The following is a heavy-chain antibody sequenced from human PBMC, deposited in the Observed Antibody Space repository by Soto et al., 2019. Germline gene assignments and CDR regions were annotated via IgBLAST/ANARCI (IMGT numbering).Heavy chain of an antibody. CDR3: TSSGVRSNY. CDR2: ISYDGSNK. V-gene: IGHV3-30*03. J-gene: IGHJ4*02. Sequence: PGGSLRLSCAASGFTFSSYGMHWVRQAPGKGLEWVAVISYDGSNKYYADSVKGRFTISRDNSKNTLYLQMNSLRAEDTAVYYCTSSGVRSNYWGQGTLVTVSS. CDR1: GFTFSSYG. D-gene: IGHD2-8*01.